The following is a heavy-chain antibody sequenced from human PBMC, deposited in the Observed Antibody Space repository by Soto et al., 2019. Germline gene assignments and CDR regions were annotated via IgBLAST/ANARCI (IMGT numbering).Heavy chain of an antibody. CDR2: IYYSGST. V-gene: IGHV4-59*01. D-gene: IGHD6-13*01. CDR1: GGSISSYY. CDR3: ARVVQQQLVQNWFDP. Sequence: SETLSLTCTVSGGSISSYYWSWIRQPPGKGLEWIGYIYYSGSTNYNPSLKSRVTISVDTSKNQFSLKLSSVTAADTAVYYCARVVQQQLVQNWFDPRGQGTLVTVSS. J-gene: IGHJ5*02.